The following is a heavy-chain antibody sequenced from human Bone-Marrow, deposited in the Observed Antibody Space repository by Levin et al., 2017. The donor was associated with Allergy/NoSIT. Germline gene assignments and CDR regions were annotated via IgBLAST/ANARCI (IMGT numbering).Heavy chain of an antibody. Sequence: PGGSLRLSCTASGFTFGDYAMSWFRQAPGKGLEWVGFIRSKAYGGTTEYAASVKGRFTISRDDSKSIAYLQMNSLKTEDTAVYYCTTLKTYYYGSGSYYNLFDYWGQGTLVTVSS. D-gene: IGHD3-10*01. CDR3: TTLKTYYYGSGSYYNLFDY. J-gene: IGHJ4*02. CDR2: IRSKAYGGTT. CDR1: GFTFGDYA. V-gene: IGHV3-49*03.